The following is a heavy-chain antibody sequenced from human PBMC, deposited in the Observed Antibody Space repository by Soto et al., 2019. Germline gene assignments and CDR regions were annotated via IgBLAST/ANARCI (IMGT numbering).Heavy chain of an antibody. J-gene: IGHJ4*02. Sequence: GSLRLSCAASGFTFSSYAMSWVRQAPGKGLEWVSAISGSVGSTYYADSVKGRFTISRDNSKNTQHLQRNNLSAEATAVYYCAKCFAYSSGWFDYWGQGTLVTVYS. V-gene: IGHV3-23*01. D-gene: IGHD6-19*01. CDR1: GFTFSSYA. CDR2: ISGSVGST. CDR3: AKCFAYSSGWFDY.